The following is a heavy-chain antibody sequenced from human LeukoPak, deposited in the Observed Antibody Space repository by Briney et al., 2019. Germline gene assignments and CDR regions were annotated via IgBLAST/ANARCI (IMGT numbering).Heavy chain of an antibody. CDR2: INHSGRT. J-gene: IGHJ3*02. Sequence: SETLSLTCAVYGVSFSAYYWNWIRQPPGKGLEWIGEINHSGRTNYNPSLKSRVTISVDTSKNQFALEVRSVTAADTAVYYCATAHEKEVDTDMHDALDMWGQGTLVTVSS. CDR1: GVSFSAYY. V-gene: IGHV4-34*01. CDR3: ATAHEKEVDTDMHDALDM. D-gene: IGHD5-18*01.